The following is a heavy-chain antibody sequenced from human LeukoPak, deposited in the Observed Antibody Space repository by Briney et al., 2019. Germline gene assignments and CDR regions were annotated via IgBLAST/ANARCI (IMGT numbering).Heavy chain of an antibody. Sequence: SETLSLTWDVSGVSISGTNYYWGWIRQPPGMGLEWIGSIHYRLPTFYNPLLKSRVTISVDTSKNQISLRLRSVTAADTAVYYCARHEEEDGYNAKTPDYWGQGTLVTVSS. CDR1: GVSISGTNYY. V-gene: IGHV4-39*01. CDR2: IHYRLPT. D-gene: IGHD5-24*01. J-gene: IGHJ4*02. CDR3: ARHEEEDGYNAKTPDY.